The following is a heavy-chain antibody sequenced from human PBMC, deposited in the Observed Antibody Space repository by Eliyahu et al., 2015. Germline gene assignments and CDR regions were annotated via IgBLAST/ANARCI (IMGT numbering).Heavy chain of an antibody. CDR1: GYTFTGYS. J-gene: IGHJ4*02. CDR3: ARDGDGSGWDFDY. D-gene: IGHD6-19*01. V-gene: IGHV1-2*02. Sequence: QVQLVQSGAEVKKPGASVKVSCXASGYTFTGYSIHWGRQAPGQGLEWMGWIDPNSGDTDYAQKFQGRVTMTRDTSISTAYMELSRLRSDDTAVFYCARDGDGSGWDFDYWGQGSLVTVSS. CDR2: IDPNSGDT.